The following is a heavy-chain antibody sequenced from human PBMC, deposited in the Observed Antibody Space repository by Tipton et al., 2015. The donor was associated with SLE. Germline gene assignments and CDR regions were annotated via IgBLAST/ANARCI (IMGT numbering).Heavy chain of an antibody. CDR1: GGSVSSGSYY. Sequence: TLSLTCTVSGGSVSSGSYYWSWIRQPPGKGLEWIGYIYYSGSTNYNPSLKSRVTISVDTSKNQFSLKLSSVTAADTAVYYCARSPSLRLGELSFPDGGAFDIWGQGTMVTVSS. D-gene: IGHD3-16*02. CDR3: ARSPSLRLGELSFPDGGAFDI. CDR2: IYYSGST. V-gene: IGHV4-61*01. J-gene: IGHJ3*02.